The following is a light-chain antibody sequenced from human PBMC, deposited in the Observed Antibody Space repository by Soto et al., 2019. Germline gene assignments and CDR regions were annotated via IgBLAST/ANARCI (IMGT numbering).Light chain of an antibody. V-gene: IGKV3-20*01. CDR2: DAS. Sequence: IVLTQSPGTLSLSTGERATLSCRASQSVGSTYLAWYQQKPGQAPRLLIYDASSRATGIPDRFSGSGSGTDFTLTISRLEPEDFAVYYCQQYGDSPWTFGQGTKVDIK. CDR3: QQYGDSPWT. CDR1: QSVGSTY. J-gene: IGKJ1*01.